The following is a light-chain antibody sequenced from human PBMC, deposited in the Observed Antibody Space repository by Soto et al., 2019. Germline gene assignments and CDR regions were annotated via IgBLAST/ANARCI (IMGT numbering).Light chain of an antibody. CDR1: SSDVGAYNY. V-gene: IGLV2-14*01. CDR2: DVS. CDR3: ASYTTSSTVV. J-gene: IGLJ3*02. Sequence: QSALTQPASVSGSPGQSIAISCTGTSSDVGAYNYVSWYHQHPGKAPKPVIYDVSGRPSGISDRFSGSKSGNTASLTISGLQAEDEADDYCASYTTSSTVVFGGGTQLTVL.